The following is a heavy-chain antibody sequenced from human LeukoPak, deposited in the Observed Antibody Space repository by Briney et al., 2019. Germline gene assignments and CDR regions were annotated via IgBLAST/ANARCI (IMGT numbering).Heavy chain of an antibody. V-gene: IGHV3-74*03. CDR2: INTHGSDT. CDR3: ASQSGY. Sequence: GGSLRLSCTASGFTFSTNWMHWVRQAPGKGLVWVSRINTHGSDTEYADFVKGRFTISRDNVQNTLYLQMNSLRTEDTAVYYCASQSGYWGQGTLVTVSS. CDR1: GFTFSTNW. J-gene: IGHJ4*02.